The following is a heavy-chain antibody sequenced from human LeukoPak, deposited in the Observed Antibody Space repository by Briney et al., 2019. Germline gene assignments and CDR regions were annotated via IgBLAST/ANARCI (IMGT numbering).Heavy chain of an antibody. CDR1: EFTFSMFA. CDR2: ISGSGGST. J-gene: IGHJ4*02. D-gene: IGHD4-23*01. CDR3: AKDEDYGADSSFDY. V-gene: IGHV3-23*01. Sequence: PGGSLRLSCAASEFTFSMFAMSWVRQAPGKGLEWVSSISGSGGSTYYADSVKGRFTISRDNSKSTLYLQMHSLRAEDTAVYYCAKDEDYGADSSFDYWGQGTLVTVSS.